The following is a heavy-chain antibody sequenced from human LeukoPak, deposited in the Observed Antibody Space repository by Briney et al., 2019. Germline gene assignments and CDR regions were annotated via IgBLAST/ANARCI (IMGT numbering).Heavy chain of an antibody. CDR2: IIPIFGTA. CDR1: GGTFSSYA. Sequence: PGASVKVSCKASGGTFSSYAISWVRQAPGQGLEWMGRIIPIFGTANYAQKFQGRVTITADESTSTAYMELSRLRSDDTAVYYCARTSPYSSSFDYWGQGTLVTVSS. CDR3: ARTSPYSSSFDY. D-gene: IGHD6-6*01. J-gene: IGHJ4*02. V-gene: IGHV1-69*13.